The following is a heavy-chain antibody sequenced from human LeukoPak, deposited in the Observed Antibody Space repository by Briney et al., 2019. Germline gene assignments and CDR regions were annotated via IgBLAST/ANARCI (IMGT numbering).Heavy chain of an antibody. D-gene: IGHD1-14*01. CDR3: TRNPDGRNWFNP. CDR2: IHGDGSRT. V-gene: IGHV3-74*01. J-gene: IGHJ5*02. CDR1: GLTFRNYW. Sequence: HPGGSLRLSCAASGLTFRNYWFPWVRQAPGKGLVWVSHIHGDGSRTSYADSVKGRFTISKDNRRNIVYLQMNSLTVEDTAMYYCTRNPDGRNWFNPWGQGTLVTVFS.